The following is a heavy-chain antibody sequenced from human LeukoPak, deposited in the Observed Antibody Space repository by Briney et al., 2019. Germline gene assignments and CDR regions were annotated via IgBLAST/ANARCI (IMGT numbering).Heavy chain of an antibody. CDR1: RGPFSGYY. V-gene: IGHV4-34*01. Sequence: MASETLSLTCAGYRGPFSGYYWTWIRQTPEKGLEWIGEMNPSGSTNYNPSLKGRVTISVDTSKNQFSLELSSVTAADTAVYYCARGRQDVTMIVVVMTAVSYYLDVWGKGTTVTVS. CDR3: ARGRQDVTMIVVVMTAVSYYLDV. CDR2: MNPSGST. J-gene: IGHJ6*03. D-gene: IGHD3-22*01.